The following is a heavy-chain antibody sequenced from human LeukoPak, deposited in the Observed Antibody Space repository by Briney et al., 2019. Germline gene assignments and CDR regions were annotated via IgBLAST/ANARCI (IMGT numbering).Heavy chain of an antibody. CDR1: GFTFDDYG. CDR2: IIWNGGST. J-gene: IGHJ4*02. D-gene: IGHD4-17*01. CDR3: ARRFSTITTTVTTAVDY. V-gene: IGHV3-20*04. Sequence: GGSLRLSCAASGFTFDDYGMSWVRQAQGKGLEWFSVIIWNGGSTGYADSVKGRFTISRDNAKNSLYLQMNSLRAEDTALYYCARRFSTITTTVTTAVDYWGQGTLVTVSS.